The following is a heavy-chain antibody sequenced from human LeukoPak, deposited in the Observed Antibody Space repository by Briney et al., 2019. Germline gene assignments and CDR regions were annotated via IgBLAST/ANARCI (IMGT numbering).Heavy chain of an antibody. J-gene: IGHJ4*02. CDR3: ARAAGSDSRDYFDY. V-gene: IGHV1-2*06. CDR1: GYIFTGYY. D-gene: IGHD2-21*02. CDR2: INPNSGGT. Sequence: ASVKVSCKASGYIFTGYYMHWVRQAPGQGLEWMGRINPNSGGTNYAQKFQGRVAMTRDTSISTAYMELSGLRSDDTAVYYCARAAGSDSRDYFDYWGQGTLVTVSS.